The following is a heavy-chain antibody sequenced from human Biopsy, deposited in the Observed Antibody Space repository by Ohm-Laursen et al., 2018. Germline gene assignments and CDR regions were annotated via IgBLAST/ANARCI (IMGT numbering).Heavy chain of an antibody. V-gene: IGHV4-59*01. CDR3: ARATNSTGWPYYYFYGMDV. Sequence: TLSLTWTVSSGSISSDYWSWIRQTPGKGLEWIGYIYYSGGTNYNPSLKSRVTISVDTSKNQFSLRLNSVTAADTAVYYCARATNSTGWPYYYFYGMDVWGQGTTVTVSS. D-gene: IGHD2/OR15-2a*01. CDR2: IYYSGGT. J-gene: IGHJ6*02. CDR1: SGSISSDY.